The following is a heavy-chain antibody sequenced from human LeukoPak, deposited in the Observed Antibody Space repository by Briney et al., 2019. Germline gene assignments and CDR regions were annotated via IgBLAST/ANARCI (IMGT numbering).Heavy chain of an antibody. CDR3: ARDFDRYYFDY. V-gene: IGHV3-23*01. Sequence: GGSLRLSCVASGFMFASVGMNWVRKAPGKGLEWVSSISGGGDRTYYADSVKGRFTISRDNSKNTLYLQMNSLRAEDTAMYYCARDFDRYYFDYWGQGTLVTVSS. D-gene: IGHD3-9*01. CDR2: ISGGGDRT. CDR1: GFMFASVG. J-gene: IGHJ4*02.